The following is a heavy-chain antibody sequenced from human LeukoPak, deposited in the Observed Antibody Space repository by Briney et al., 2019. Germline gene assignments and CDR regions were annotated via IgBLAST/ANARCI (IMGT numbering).Heavy chain of an antibody. CDR2: IIPIFGTA. CDR3: AREFSYQRFLEWLGWLDP. Sequence: GASVKVSCKASGGTFSSYAISWVRQAPGQGLEWMGGIIPIFGTANYAQKFQGRVTITADESTSTAYMELSSLRSEDTAVYYCAREFSYQRFLEWLGWLDPWGQGTLVTVSS. CDR1: GGTFSSYA. V-gene: IGHV1-69*01. J-gene: IGHJ5*02. D-gene: IGHD3-3*01.